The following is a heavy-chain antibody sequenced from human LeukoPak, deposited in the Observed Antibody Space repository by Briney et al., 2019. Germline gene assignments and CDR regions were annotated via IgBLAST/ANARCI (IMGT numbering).Heavy chain of an antibody. CDR2: IYPGDSDT. V-gene: IGHV5-51*01. J-gene: IGHJ6*03. CDR1: GFTFTNYW. CDR3: ARGGEGEAYFYYYLDV. Sequence: GESLKISCEVSGFTFTNYWIGWVRQMPGEGLEWVGVIYPGDSDTRYSPSFQGQVTISADKSITTAYLQWSSLKASDTAIYYCARGGEGEAYFYYYLDVWGKGTPVTVSS. D-gene: IGHD3-10*01.